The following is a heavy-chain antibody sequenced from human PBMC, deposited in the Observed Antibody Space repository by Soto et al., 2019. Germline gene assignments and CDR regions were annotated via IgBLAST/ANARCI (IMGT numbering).Heavy chain of an antibody. CDR1: GGTFSSYA. J-gene: IGHJ6*02. CDR3: ARADGEQLANYYYYHGMDV. V-gene: IGHV1-69*13. D-gene: IGHD6-6*01. Sequence: SVKVSCKASGGTFSSYAISWVRQAPGQGLEWMGGIIPIFGTANYAQKFQGRVTITADESTTTAYMELSSLRSEDTAVDYFARADGEQLANYYYYHGMDVWGQGTTVTVSS. CDR2: IIPIFGTA.